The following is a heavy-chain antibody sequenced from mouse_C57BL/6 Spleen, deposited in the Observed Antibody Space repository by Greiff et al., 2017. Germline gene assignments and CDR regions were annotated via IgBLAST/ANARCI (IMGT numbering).Heavy chain of an antibody. CDR2: IYPRSGNT. Sequence: QVQLQQSGAELARPGASVKLSCKASGYTFTSYGISWVKQRTGQGLEWIGEIYPRSGNTYYNEKFKGKATLTADKSSSTAYMELRRLTSEDSAVYFCARTWDYYGSSYEDYYAMDYWGQGTSVTVSS. V-gene: IGHV1-81*01. CDR1: GYTFTSYG. D-gene: IGHD1-1*01. CDR3: ARTWDYYGSSYEDYYAMDY. J-gene: IGHJ4*01.